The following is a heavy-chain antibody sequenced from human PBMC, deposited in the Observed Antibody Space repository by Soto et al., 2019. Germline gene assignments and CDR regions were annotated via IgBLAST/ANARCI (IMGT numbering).Heavy chain of an antibody. Sequence: QVQLVESGGGVVQPGRSLRLSCVASGFTFSNFPIHWVRQAPGKGLEWVTVISYDGSDEYYADSVKGRFTISRDNSKNTLYLQMNSLRREDSGLYFCARVGLGSGWYHFDSWGRGTLVTVSS. V-gene: IGHV3-30-3*01. CDR1: GFTFSNFP. CDR2: ISYDGSDE. CDR3: ARVGLGSGWYHFDS. J-gene: IGHJ4*02. D-gene: IGHD6-19*01.